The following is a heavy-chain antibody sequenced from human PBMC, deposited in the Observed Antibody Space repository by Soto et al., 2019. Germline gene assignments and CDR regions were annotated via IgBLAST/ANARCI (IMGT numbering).Heavy chain of an antibody. CDR2: ISGSGGST. CDR1: GFTFSSYA. D-gene: IGHD2-8*01. Sequence: EVQLLESGGGLVQPGGSLRLSCAASGFTFSSYAMSWVRQAPGKGLEWVSAISGSGGSTYYADSVKGRFTISRDNSKNTLYLQMNSLRDEDTAVYYCAKTGGVYAPYYYYGMDVWGQGTTVTVSS. V-gene: IGHV3-23*01. CDR3: AKTGGVYAPYYYYGMDV. J-gene: IGHJ6*02.